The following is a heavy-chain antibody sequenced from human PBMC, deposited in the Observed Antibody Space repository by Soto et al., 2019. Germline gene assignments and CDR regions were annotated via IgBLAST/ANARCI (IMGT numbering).Heavy chain of an antibody. V-gene: IGHV1-46*01. CDR2: INPSGGST. CDR1: GYTFTSYY. Sequence: ASVKFSCKASGYTFTSYYMHWVRQAPGQGLEWMGIINPSGGSTSYAQKFQGRVTMTRDTSTSTVYMELSSLRSEDTAVYYCARDFSDGYCTNGVCKPYNWFDPWGQGTLVTVSS. CDR3: ARDFSDGYCTNGVCKPYNWFDP. J-gene: IGHJ5*02. D-gene: IGHD2-8*01.